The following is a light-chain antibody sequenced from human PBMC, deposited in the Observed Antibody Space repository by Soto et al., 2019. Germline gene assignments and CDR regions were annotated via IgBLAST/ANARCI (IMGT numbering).Light chain of an antibody. CDR2: DVS. V-gene: IGLV2-11*01. CDR3: CSYAGSYTFGV. Sequence: QSALTQPRSVSGSPGQSVTISCTGTSSDVGGYNYVSWYQQHPGKAPKLMIYDVSKRPSGVPDRFSGSNSGNTASLTISRLQAEDEADYYCCSYAGSYTFGVFGTGTKVTVL. CDR1: SSDVGGYNY. J-gene: IGLJ1*01.